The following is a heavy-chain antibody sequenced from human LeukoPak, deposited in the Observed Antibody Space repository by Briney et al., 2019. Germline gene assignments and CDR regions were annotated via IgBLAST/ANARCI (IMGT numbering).Heavy chain of an antibody. V-gene: IGHV3-48*03. D-gene: IGHD1-26*01. CDR2: ISSSSSTI. CDR3: ASGATGGPIDY. CDR1: GFTFSSYE. J-gene: IGHJ4*02. Sequence: GGSLRLSCAASGFTFSSYEMNWVRQAPGKGLEWVSYISSSSSTIYYADSVKGRFTISRDNAKNSLYPQMNSLRAEDTAVYYCASGATGGPIDYWGQGTLVTVSS.